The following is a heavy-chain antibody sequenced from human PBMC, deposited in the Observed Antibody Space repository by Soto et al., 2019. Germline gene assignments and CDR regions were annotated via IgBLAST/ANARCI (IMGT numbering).Heavy chain of an antibody. J-gene: IGHJ4*02. CDR3: ARKFIAVAGTLMPYDY. D-gene: IGHD6-19*01. CDR1: GGSFSGYY. V-gene: IGHV4-34*01. CDR2: INHSGST. Sequence: QVQLQQWGAGLLKPSETLSLTCAVYGGSFSGYYWSWIRQPPGKGLEWIGEINHSGSTNYNPSLKSRVTISVDTSKNQFSLKLSSVTAADTAVYYCARKFIAVAGTLMPYDYWGQGTLVTVSS.